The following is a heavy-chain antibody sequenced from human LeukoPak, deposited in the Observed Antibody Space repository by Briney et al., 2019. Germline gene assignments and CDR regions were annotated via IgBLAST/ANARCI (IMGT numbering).Heavy chain of an antibody. Sequence: RGGSLRLSCAASGFTFSSYGMRWVRQAPGEGLEWVAFIRYDGSNKYYEDYVKGRFTISRDNSKNTLYLQMNSLRAEDTAVYYCAKDWGYSSSSGRYYYYYYYMDVWGKGTTVTVSS. CDR2: IRYDGSNK. V-gene: IGHV3-30*02. CDR1: GFTFSSYG. CDR3: AKDWGYSSSSGRYYYYYYYMDV. J-gene: IGHJ6*03. D-gene: IGHD6-6*01.